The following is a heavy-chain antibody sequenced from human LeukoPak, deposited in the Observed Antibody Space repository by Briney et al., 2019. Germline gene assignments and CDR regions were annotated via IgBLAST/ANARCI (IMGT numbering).Heavy chain of an antibody. CDR2: ISGSGGST. Sequence: GGSLKLSCEASGFTFTSYGVHWVRQAPGKGLEWVSAISGSGGSTYYADSVKGRFTISRDNSKNTLYLQMNSLRAEDTAVYYCARVQFNIVVVPAALLGAFDIWGQGTMVTVSS. J-gene: IGHJ3*02. V-gene: IGHV3-23*01. CDR1: GFTFTSYG. D-gene: IGHD2-2*02. CDR3: ARVQFNIVVVPAALLGAFDI.